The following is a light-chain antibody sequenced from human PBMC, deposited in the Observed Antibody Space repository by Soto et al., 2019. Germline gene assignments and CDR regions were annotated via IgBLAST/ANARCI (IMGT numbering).Light chain of an antibody. CDR3: QQLNTLPFT. CDR1: QSISRW. CDR2: EAS. Sequence: DIQMTQSPSSVSASVGDRVSITCRASQSISRWLAWYQQKPGTVPKLLIYEASTLESGVPSRFSGSRSGTEFTLTISGLLPEDFATYHCQQLNTLPFTFGQGTRLEIK. J-gene: IGKJ5*01. V-gene: IGKV1-5*03.